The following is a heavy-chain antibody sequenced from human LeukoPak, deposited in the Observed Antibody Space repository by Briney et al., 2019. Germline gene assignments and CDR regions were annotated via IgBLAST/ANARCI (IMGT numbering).Heavy chain of an antibody. J-gene: IGHJ4*02. CDR1: GGTFSSYA. CDR3: ARDLYCSGGSCYNDY. Sequence: SVKVSCKASGGTFSSYAISWVRQAPGQGLEWMGRIIPILGIANYAQKFQGRVTITADKSTSTAYMELSSLGSEDTAVYYCARDLYCSGGSCYNDYWGQGTLVTVSS. D-gene: IGHD2-15*01. V-gene: IGHV1-69*04. CDR2: IIPILGIA.